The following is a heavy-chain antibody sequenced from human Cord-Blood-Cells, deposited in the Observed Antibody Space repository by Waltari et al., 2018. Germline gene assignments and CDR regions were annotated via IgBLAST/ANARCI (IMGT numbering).Heavy chain of an antibody. Sequence: QVQLQESGPGLVKPSETLSLTCTVSGYSISSGYSWGWFRQPPGKGLEWIGSIYHSGSTYYNPSLKSRVTISVDTSKNQFSLKLSSVTAADTAVYYCASIAARDAFDIWGQGTMVTVSS. J-gene: IGHJ3*02. D-gene: IGHD6-6*01. V-gene: IGHV4-38-2*02. CDR3: ASIAARDAFDI. CDR1: GYSISSGYS. CDR2: IYHSGST.